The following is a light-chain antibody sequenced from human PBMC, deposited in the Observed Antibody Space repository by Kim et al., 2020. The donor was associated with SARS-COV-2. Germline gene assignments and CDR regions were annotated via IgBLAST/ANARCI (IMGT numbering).Light chain of an antibody. CDR2: NNN. J-gene: IGLJ3*02. Sequence: ELTQPPSASVTPGQRVTISCSGSSSNIGSNSVNWYQQVPGTAPRVLIYNNNQRPSGVPDRFFASKSGTSASLAISGLQSEDEADYYCASWDDTLSGWVFGGGTQLTVL. V-gene: IGLV1-44*01. CDR1: SSNIGSNS. CDR3: ASWDDTLSGWV.